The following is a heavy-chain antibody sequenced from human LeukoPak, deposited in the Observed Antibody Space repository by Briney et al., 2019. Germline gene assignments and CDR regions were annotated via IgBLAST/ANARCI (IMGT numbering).Heavy chain of an antibody. D-gene: IGHD3-3*01. CDR2: IKPGGNEK. J-gene: IGHJ3*01. CDR1: GFTFSSYS. V-gene: IGHV3-7*03. Sequence: GGSLRLSCAASGFTFSSYSMNWVRQAPGKGLEWVANIKPGGNEKYYVDSVKGRFTISRDNVKNSLYLQMNSPRAEDTAIYYCATFRFLGTWGQGTMVTVSP. CDR3: ATFRFLGT.